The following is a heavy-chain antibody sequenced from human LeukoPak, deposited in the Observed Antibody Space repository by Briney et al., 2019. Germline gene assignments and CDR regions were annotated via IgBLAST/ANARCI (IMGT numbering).Heavy chain of an antibody. V-gene: IGHV4-59*01. CDR3: ARSPIVVVPAAKAYYYYGMDV. CDR2: IYYSGST. Sequence: SETLSLTCTVSGGSISSYYWSWIRQPPGKGLEWIGYIYYSGSTNYNPSLKSRVTISVDTSKNQFSLKLSSVAAADTAVYYCARSPIVVVPAAKAYYYYGMDVCGQGTTVTVSS. D-gene: IGHD2-2*01. J-gene: IGHJ6*02. CDR1: GGSISSYY.